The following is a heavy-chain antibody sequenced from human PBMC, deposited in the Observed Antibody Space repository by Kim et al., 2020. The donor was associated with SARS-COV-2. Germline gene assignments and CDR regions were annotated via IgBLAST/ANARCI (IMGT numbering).Heavy chain of an antibody. V-gene: IGHV3-30*01. Sequence: VKGRSTISRDTSKHQLYLQMNRLRAEDTAVYYCARSIGVFWLTQSFTSLSYWGQGTLVTVSS. J-gene: IGHJ4*02. CDR3: ARSIGVFWLTQSFTSLSY. D-gene: IGHD3-16*01.